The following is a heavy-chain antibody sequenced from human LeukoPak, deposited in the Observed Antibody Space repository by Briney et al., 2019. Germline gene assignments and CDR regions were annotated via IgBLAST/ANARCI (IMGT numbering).Heavy chain of an antibody. V-gene: IGHV4-34*01. CDR2: INHSGST. J-gene: IGHJ4*02. D-gene: IGHD2-15*01. Sequence: NPSETLSLTCAVYGGSFSGYYWSWIRQPPGKGLEWIGEINHSGSTNYNPSLKSRVTISVGTSKNQFSLKLSSVTAADTAVYYCASQVYCSAGSCYSNFWGQGTLVTVSS. CDR1: GGSFSGYY. CDR3: ASQVYCSAGSCYSNF.